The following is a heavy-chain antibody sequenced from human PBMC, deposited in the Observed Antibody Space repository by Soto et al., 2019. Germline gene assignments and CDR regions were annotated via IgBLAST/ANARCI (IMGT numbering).Heavy chain of an antibody. CDR2: IYYSGST. CDR1: GGSISSYY. D-gene: IGHD5-18*01. Sequence: NPSETLSLTCTVSGGSISSYYWSWIRQPPGKGLEWIGYIYYSGSTNYNPSLKSRVTISVDTSKNQFSLKLSSVTAADTAVYYCARGKVDTATQAGFDYWGQGTLVTVSS. CDR3: ARGKVDTATQAGFDY. J-gene: IGHJ4*02. V-gene: IGHV4-59*01.